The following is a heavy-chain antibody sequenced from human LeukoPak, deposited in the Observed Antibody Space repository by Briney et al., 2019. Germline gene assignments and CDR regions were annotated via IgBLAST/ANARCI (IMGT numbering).Heavy chain of an antibody. Sequence: PGGSLSLSCAASGFTFRSYAMNWVRQAPGKGLDWVAAITASGDRTYYAASVKGRFTNSRDNAKNSLYLQMNSLRAEDTAVYCCARASISDDFWSGYYGGMDVWGQGTTVTVSS. D-gene: IGHD3-3*01. CDR2: ITASGDRT. CDR1: GFTFRSYA. CDR3: ARASISDDFWSGYYGGMDV. J-gene: IGHJ6*02. V-gene: IGHV3-23*01.